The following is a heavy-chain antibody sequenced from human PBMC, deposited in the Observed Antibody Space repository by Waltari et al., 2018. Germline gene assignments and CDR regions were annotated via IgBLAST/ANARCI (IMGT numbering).Heavy chain of an antibody. D-gene: IGHD3-3*01. J-gene: IGHJ1*01. Sequence: EEQLVESGGGVVQSGESLRLSCADSGFSFSNFAMRWVRQVPGKGLEWVSSITGSADNTYDADAVRGRFTISRDNSKNTLYLQMDGLRAEDTAIYYCAKVPYDNFWTGYFFFDLWGQGAQVTVSS. CDR2: ITGSADNT. V-gene: IGHV3-23*04. CDR1: GFSFSNFA. CDR3: AKVPYDNFWTGYFFFDL.